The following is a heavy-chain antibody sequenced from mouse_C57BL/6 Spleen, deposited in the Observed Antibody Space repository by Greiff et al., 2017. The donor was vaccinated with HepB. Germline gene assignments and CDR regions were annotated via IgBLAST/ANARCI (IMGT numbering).Heavy chain of an antibody. V-gene: IGHV5-12*01. CDR3: ARHGTGFDY. CDR2: ISNGGGST. Sequence: EVHLVESGGGLVQPGGSLKLSCAASGFTFSDYYMYWVRQTPEKRLEWVAYISNGGGSTYYPDTVKGRFTISRDNAKNTLYLQMSRLKSEDTAMYYCARHGTGFDYWGQGTTLTVSS. D-gene: IGHD4-1*01. J-gene: IGHJ2*01. CDR1: GFTFSDYY.